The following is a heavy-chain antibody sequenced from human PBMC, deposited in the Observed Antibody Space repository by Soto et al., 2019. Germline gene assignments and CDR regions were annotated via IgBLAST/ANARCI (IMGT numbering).Heavy chain of an antibody. CDR2: IVGSGGRT. J-gene: IGHJ1*01. CDR3: AKAPVPDYTAYGSCVFEL. Sequence: GALRLSCVASGFTFISYAMSWVRQAPGKGLEWVSSIVGSGGRTYYADSVQGRFTISRDNSKNTLYLQMNSLGAEDTAIFYCAKAPVPDYTAYGSCVFELWGRGTLVTVSS. V-gene: IGHV3-23*01. D-gene: IGHD4-4*01. CDR1: GFTFISYA.